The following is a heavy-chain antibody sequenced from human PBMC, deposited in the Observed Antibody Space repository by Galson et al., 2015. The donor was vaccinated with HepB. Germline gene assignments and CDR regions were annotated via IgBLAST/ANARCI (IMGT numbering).Heavy chain of an antibody. CDR3: ARDPEAYAGDYVPKTFDY. CDR2: ISGYNGNT. CDR1: GYTFTSYG. Sequence: SVKVSCRASGYTFTSYGISWVRQAPGQGLEWMGWISGYNGNTNYAQRLQGRVTMTTDTSTTTAYMEVRRLRSDDTAVYYCARDPEAYAGDYVPKTFDYWGQGTLVTVSS. J-gene: IGHJ4*02. D-gene: IGHD4-17*01. V-gene: IGHV1-18*01.